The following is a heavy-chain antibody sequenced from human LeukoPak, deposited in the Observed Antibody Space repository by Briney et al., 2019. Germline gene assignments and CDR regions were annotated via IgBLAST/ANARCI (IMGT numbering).Heavy chain of an antibody. V-gene: IGHV1-69*04. CDR2: IIPTFGIA. CDR3: ARAGEMNWFDP. D-gene: IGHD5-24*01. J-gene: IGHJ5*02. Sequence: GASVKVSCKASGGTFSSYAISWVRQAPGQGLEWMGRIIPTFGIANYAQKFQGRVTITADKSTSTAYMELSSLRSEDTAVYYCARAGEMNWFDPWGQGTLVTVSS. CDR1: GGTFSSYA.